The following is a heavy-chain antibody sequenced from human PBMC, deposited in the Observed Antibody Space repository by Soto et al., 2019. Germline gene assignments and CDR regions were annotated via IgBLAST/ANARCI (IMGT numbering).Heavy chain of an antibody. J-gene: IGHJ3*01. V-gene: IGHV4-31*03. CDR1: AGSISTINYY. CDR2: ISYSGST. D-gene: IGHD2-8*01. CDR3: ARSAQWDDFDP. Sequence: QVQLQESGPGLVRPSETLSLTCTVSAGSISTINYYWSWIRQHPEKGLEWIGYISYSGSTFYHSSLKSRVTISLDTSKKQFSLTLTSVTAADTAVYYCARSAQWDDFDPWGQGTMVTVSS.